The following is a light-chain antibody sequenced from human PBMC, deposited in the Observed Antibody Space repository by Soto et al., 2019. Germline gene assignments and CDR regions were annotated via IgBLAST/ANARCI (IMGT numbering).Light chain of an antibody. CDR1: QSVSSY. Sequence: ESVLTQAPATLSLSPGERATLSCRASQSVSSYLAWYQQKPGQAPRLLIYDASNRATGIPARFSGSGSGTDFTLTISSLEPEDFAVYYCQQRSNWPWTFGQGT. J-gene: IGKJ1*01. CDR2: DAS. V-gene: IGKV3-11*01. CDR3: QQRSNWPWT.